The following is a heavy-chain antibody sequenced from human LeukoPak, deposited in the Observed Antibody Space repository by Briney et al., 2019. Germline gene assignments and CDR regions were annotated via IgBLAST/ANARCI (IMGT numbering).Heavy chain of an antibody. V-gene: IGHV4-59*01. Sequence: PSETLSLTCTVSGGSISNYYWSWIRQPPGKGLEWIGYIYYSGSTDYNPSLKSRVTMSVDTSKNQFSLKLSSVTAADTAVYYCARDKHEYYYGSGSYYRYGMDVWGQGTTVTVSS. CDR2: IYYSGST. CDR1: GGSISNYY. J-gene: IGHJ6*02. CDR3: ARDKHEYYYGSGSYYRYGMDV. D-gene: IGHD3-10*01.